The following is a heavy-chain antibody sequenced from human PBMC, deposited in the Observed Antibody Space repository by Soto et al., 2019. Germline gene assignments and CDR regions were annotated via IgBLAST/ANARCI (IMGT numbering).Heavy chain of an antibody. CDR1: GFAFSSYA. D-gene: IGHD3-3*01. CDR3: ARDLDGGHWYFDL. V-gene: IGHV3-33*01. J-gene: IGHJ2*01. Sequence: QVQLVESGGGVVQPGRSLRLSCAASGFAFSSYAMHWVRQAPGKGLEWVAVIWYDGNNEHYVDFVKGRFTISRDNSKNTLYLKMNSLRAEDTAVYYCARDLDGGHWYFDLWGRGTLVTVSS. CDR2: IWYDGNNE.